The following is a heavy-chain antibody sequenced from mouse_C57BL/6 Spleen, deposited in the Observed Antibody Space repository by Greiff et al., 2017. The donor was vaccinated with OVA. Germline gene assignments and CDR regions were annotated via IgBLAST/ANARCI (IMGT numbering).Heavy chain of an antibody. Sequence: EVQLVESGGGLVKPGGSLKLSCAASGFTFSSYAMSWVRQTPEKRLEWVATISDGGSYTYYPDNVKGRFTISRDNAKNNLYLQMSHLKSEDTAMYYCARDLTTNYFDYWGQGTTLTVSS. D-gene: IGHD2-12*01. J-gene: IGHJ2*01. CDR1: GFTFSSYA. CDR2: ISDGGSYT. CDR3: ARDLTTNYFDY. V-gene: IGHV5-4*01.